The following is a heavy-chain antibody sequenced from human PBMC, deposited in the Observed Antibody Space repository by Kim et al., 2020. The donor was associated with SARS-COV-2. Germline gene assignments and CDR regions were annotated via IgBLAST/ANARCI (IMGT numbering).Heavy chain of an antibody. V-gene: IGHV4-31*02. CDR3: ARVHVDTAMVDY. D-gene: IGHD5-18*01. Sequence: YNPSLKSRVTISVDTSKSQFSRKRSSVTDGDTAVYYCARVHVDTAMVDYWGQGTLVTVSS. J-gene: IGHJ4*02.